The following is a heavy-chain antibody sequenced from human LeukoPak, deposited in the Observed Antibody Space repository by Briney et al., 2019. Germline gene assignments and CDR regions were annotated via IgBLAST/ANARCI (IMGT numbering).Heavy chain of an antibody. CDR2: ISAYNGNT. D-gene: IGHD3-10*01. CDR3: ARARSQLRFGESPFDY. J-gene: IGHJ4*02. CDR1: GYTFTSYG. Sequence: ASVKVSCKASGYTFTSYGISWVRQAPGQGLEWMGWISAYNGNTNYAQKLQGRVTMTTDTSTSTAYMELRSLRSDDTAVYYCARARSQLRFGESPFDYWGQGTLVTVSS. V-gene: IGHV1-18*01.